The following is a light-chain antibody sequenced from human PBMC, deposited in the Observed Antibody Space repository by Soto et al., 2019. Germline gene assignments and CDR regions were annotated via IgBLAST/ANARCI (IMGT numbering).Light chain of an antibody. CDR3: QQRNDWPWT. CDR2: KAS. J-gene: IGKJ1*01. Sequence: DIQMTQSPSTLSASVGDRVTITCRASQSISSWLAWYQQKPGKAPKLLIYKASSLESGVPSRFSGSGSGTEFTLTISGLEPEDFAVYYCQQRNDWPWTFGQGTKVDI. V-gene: IGKV1-5*03. CDR1: QSISSW.